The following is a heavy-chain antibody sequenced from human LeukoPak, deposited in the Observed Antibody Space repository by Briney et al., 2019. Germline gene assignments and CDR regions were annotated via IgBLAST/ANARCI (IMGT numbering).Heavy chain of an antibody. Sequence: GGSLRLSCAASTFTFSSYSMNWVRQAPGKGLEWVSYISSNRNTIYYADSVKGRFTISRDNAKNSLYLQMNSLRAEDTAVYYCARVSPNTVTTLQYFDYWGQGTLVTVSS. CDR3: ARVSPNTVTTLQYFDY. CDR1: TFTFSSYS. J-gene: IGHJ4*02. D-gene: IGHD4-17*01. CDR2: ISSNRNTI. V-gene: IGHV3-48*04.